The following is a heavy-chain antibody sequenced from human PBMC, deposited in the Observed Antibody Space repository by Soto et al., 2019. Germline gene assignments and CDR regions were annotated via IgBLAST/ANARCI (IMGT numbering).Heavy chain of an antibody. Sequence: QVRLVQSGAEVKKPGASVKVSCKASGYTFTSYGISWVRQSPGPGLEWMGWISAYNGNTNNAQKFQGRVAVTTDTATSTAYMELMNLRSDDTAVYYCARTSGYSSTDNWFDPWGQGTLVTVSS. D-gene: IGHD6-13*01. CDR2: ISAYNGNT. V-gene: IGHV1-18*01. J-gene: IGHJ5*02. CDR3: ARTSGYSSTDNWFDP. CDR1: GYTFTSYG.